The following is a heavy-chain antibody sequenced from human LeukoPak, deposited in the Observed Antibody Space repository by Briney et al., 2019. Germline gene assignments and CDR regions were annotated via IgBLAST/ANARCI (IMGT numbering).Heavy chain of an antibody. CDR3: ASFIRQQLVHTDFDY. CDR1: GFTFRSYW. J-gene: IGHJ4*02. CDR2: IKQDGSEK. V-gene: IGHV3-7*02. D-gene: IGHD6-13*01. Sequence: GGSLRLSCAASGFTFRSYWMSWVRQAPGKGLEWVANIKQDGSEKYYVDSVKGRFTISRDNAKNSLYLQMNSLRAEDTAVYYCASFIRQQLVHTDFDYWGQGTRVTVSS.